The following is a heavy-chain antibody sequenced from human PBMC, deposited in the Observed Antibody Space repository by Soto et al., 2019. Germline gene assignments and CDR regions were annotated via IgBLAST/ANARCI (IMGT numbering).Heavy chain of an antibody. CDR3: ARGGITMVRGVILPFHY. J-gene: IGHJ4*02. Sequence: QVQLQQWGAGLLKPSETLSLTCAVYGGSFSGYYWSWIRQPPGKGLEWIGEINHSGSTNYNPSLRCRVTISVDTSTKQFSLKLSCVTAAATAVYYCARGGITMVRGVILPFHYWGQGTLVAVAS. CDR1: GGSFSGYY. D-gene: IGHD3-10*01. CDR2: INHSGST. V-gene: IGHV4-34*01.